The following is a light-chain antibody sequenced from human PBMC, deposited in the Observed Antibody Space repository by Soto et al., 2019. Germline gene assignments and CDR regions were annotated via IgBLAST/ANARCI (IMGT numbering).Light chain of an antibody. CDR2: GAS. CDR3: HQYCSSWT. CDR1: QSVSSTY. Sequence: IVLTQSHSPLSLSXXERSTRSRRASQSVSSTYVAWYQQKSGQAPRLLIYGASSRATGIPDRFSGSGSGTDFTLTISRLEPEDFAVYYCHQYCSSWTFGQGTKVDI. J-gene: IGKJ1*01. V-gene: IGKV3-20*01.